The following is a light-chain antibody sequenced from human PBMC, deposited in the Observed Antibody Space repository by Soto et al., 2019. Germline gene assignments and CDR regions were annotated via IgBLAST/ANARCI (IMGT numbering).Light chain of an antibody. CDR1: QNIGNK. J-gene: IGKJ4*01. V-gene: IGKV3-15*01. CDR2: GAS. Sequence: IVMTQSPGTLSVSPGERATLSCRASQNIGNKVGWYQQKPGQAPRLLIYGASTRATGIPVRFSGSGSGTEFTLTITTLQSEDSAVYYCQEYNYWHPSTFGGGTKGEIK. CDR3: QEYNYWHPST.